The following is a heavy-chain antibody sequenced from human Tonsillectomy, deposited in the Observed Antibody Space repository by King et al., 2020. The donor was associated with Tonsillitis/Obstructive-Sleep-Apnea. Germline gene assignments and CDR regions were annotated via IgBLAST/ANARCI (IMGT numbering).Heavy chain of an antibody. V-gene: IGHV3-74*01. CDR3: ARGDRVAQGNYAMDV. J-gene: IGHJ6*02. Sequence: VQLVESGGGLVQPGGSLRLSCAASGFTFSSYWMHWVRQAPGKGLVWVSRIKNDGSSTSYADSVKGRFTISRDNAKNTLSLQMNSLRGEDTAVYYCARGDRVAQGNYAMDVWGQGTTVTVSS. D-gene: IGHD2-15*01. CDR1: GFTFSSYW. CDR2: IKNDGSST.